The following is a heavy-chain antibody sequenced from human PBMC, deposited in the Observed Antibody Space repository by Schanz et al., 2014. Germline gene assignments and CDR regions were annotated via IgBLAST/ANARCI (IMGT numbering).Heavy chain of an antibody. CDR3: ARHVLPYDAFDI. Sequence: QVQLQESGPGLVKPSETLSLTCTVSGGSISTYYWSWIRQPPAKGLEWIGYIYYSGSTSFNPSLKSRVTMSVDTSKKQFSLRLSSVSAADTAVYYCARHVLPYDAFDIWGQGTVVTVSS. J-gene: IGHJ3*02. CDR2: IYYSGST. V-gene: IGHV4-59*08. CDR1: GGSISTYY.